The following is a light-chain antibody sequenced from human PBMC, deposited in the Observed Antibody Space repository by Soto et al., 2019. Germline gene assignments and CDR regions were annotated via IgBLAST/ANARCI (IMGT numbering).Light chain of an antibody. CDR2: SAS. Sequence: IVLTQSPAIMSVSPGERATLSCRASQTVSKNLAWYQQKPGQPPRLLIYSASTRATDIPSRFSGSGSGTELTLTISSLQPEDAVVYYCQQYNDWPRTFGQGTKVEIK. V-gene: IGKV3-15*01. CDR3: QQYNDWPRT. J-gene: IGKJ1*01. CDR1: QTVSKN.